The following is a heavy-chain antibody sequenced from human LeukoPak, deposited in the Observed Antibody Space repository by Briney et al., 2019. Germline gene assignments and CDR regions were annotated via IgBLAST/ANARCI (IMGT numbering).Heavy chain of an antibody. Sequence: PGGSLRLSCAASGFTFSSYGMHWVRQAPGKGLEWVAVIWYDGGNKYYADSVKGRFTISRDNSKNKLYLQMNSLRAEDTAVYYCARIPPDGDYHYYGMDVWGQGTTVTVSS. CDR3: ARIPPDGDYHYYGMDV. V-gene: IGHV3-33*01. D-gene: IGHD1-14*01. CDR2: IWYDGGNK. J-gene: IGHJ6*02. CDR1: GFTFSSYG.